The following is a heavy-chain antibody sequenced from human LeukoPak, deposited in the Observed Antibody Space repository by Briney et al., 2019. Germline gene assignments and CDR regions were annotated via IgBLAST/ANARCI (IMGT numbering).Heavy chain of an antibody. Sequence: GGSLRLSCAASGFTFSSYAMSWVRQAPGKGLEWVSAISGSGGSTYYADSVKGRFTISRDNSKNTLYLQMNSLRAEDTAVYYCAKDDVWGLTIESTPGGAFDIWGQGTMVTVSS. CDR2: ISGSGGST. D-gene: IGHD3-16*01. J-gene: IGHJ3*02. V-gene: IGHV3-23*01. CDR3: AKDDVWGLTIESTPGGAFDI. CDR1: GFTFSSYA.